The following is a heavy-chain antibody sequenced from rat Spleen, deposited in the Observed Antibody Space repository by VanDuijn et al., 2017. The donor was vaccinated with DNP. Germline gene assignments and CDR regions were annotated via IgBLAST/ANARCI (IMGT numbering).Heavy chain of an antibody. CDR1: GFNFNDYW. V-gene: IGHV5-31*01. D-gene: IGHD4-3*01. CDR3: ARTYNSGYGGFAY. J-gene: IGHJ3*01. CDR2: ITNTASHT. Sequence: EVQLVESGGGLVQPGRSLKLSCAASGFNFNDYWMGWVRQAPGEGLEWIASITNTASHTYYLDSVKGRFTVSRDNAENTLFLQMTSLRSDDTATYYCARTYNSGYGGFAYWGQGTLVTVSS.